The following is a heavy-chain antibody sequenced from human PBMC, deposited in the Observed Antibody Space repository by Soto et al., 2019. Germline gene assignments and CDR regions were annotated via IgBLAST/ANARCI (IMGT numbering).Heavy chain of an antibody. J-gene: IGHJ5*02. CDR3: ARGYCSGGSCYSDGFDP. V-gene: IGHV4-4*02. CDR2: IYHSGST. D-gene: IGHD2-15*01. Sequence: QVQLQESGPGLVKPSGTLSLTCAVSSGSISSSNWWSWVRQPPGKGLEWIGEIYHSGSTNYNPSLKSRVTISVDKSKNQFSLTLSSATAANTALYYCARGYCSGGSCYSDGFDPLGQGTLVTVSS. CDR1: SGSISSSNW.